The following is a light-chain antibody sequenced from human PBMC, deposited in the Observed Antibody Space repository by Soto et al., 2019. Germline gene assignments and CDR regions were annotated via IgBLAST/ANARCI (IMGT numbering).Light chain of an antibody. CDR2: DIF. Sequence: VMTQSPATLSVPPGERATLSCRASQSVGSDLAWYQQTPGQAPRLVIYDIFTRATGVATRISGSGSGTDFTLTISSLQPEDFATYYCQQANSFPTFGQGTRLEIK. V-gene: IGKV3D-15*01. CDR1: QSVGSD. J-gene: IGKJ5*01. CDR3: QQANSFPT.